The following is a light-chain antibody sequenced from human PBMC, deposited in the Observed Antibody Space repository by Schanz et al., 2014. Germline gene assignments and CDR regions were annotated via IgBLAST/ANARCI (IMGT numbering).Light chain of an antibody. V-gene: IGKV4-1*01. CDR3: QHRSIWPPGIT. CDR2: WAS. J-gene: IGKJ3*01. CDR1: QSVLFTSNNRHY. Sequence: DIVMTQSPDSLAVSLGERATINCKSSQSVLFTSNNRHYLAWYQQKPGQPPKLLIFWASTRESGVPDRFSGSGSGTDFTLTISSLQAEDVAVYYCQHRSIWPPGITFGPGTKVVIK.